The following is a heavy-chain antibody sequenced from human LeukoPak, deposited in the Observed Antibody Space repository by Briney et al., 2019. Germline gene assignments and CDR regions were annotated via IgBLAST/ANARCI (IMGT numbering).Heavy chain of an antibody. V-gene: IGHV3-23*01. CDR1: GFTFSNYA. J-gene: IGHJ4*02. CDR3: ARVVRETDSSLIDD. CDR2: VSGSGDTT. D-gene: IGHD6-6*01. Sequence: GGSLRLSCAASGFTFSNYAMSWVRQAPGEGLEWVSGVSGSGDTTYYADSVKGRFTISRDNSKTTLFLQMNSLRAEDTAVYYCARVVRETDSSLIDDWGQGTLVVVSS.